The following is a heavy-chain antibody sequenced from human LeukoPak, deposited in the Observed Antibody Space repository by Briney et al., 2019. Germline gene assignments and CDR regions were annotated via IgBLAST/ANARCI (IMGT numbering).Heavy chain of an antibody. CDR1: GFTFSSYD. Sequence: GGSLRLSCAASGFTFSSYDMSWIRQAPGKGLEWVSYISSSGSTIYYADSVKGRFTISRDNAKNSLYLQMNSLRAEDTAVYYCARNGVKGIQLWLHYWGQGTLVTVSS. J-gene: IGHJ4*02. CDR2: ISSSGSTI. D-gene: IGHD5-18*01. CDR3: ARNGVKGIQLWLHY. V-gene: IGHV3-11*01.